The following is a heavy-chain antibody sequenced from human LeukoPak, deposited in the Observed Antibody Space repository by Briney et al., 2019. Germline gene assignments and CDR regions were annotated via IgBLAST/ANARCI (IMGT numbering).Heavy chain of an antibody. D-gene: IGHD3-9*01. Sequence: GGSLRLSCAASGFTFSSYEMNWVRQAPGKGLEWVSYISSSGSTIYYADSVKGRFTISRDNAKNSLHLQMNSLRAEDTAVYYCAREDRDYDILTGYWHCWGQGTLVTVSS. CDR1: GFTFSSYE. CDR3: AREDRDYDILTGYWHC. CDR2: ISSSGSTI. V-gene: IGHV3-48*03. J-gene: IGHJ4*02.